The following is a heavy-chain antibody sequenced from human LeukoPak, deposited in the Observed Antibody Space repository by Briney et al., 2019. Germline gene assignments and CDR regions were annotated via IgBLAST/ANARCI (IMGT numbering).Heavy chain of an antibody. Sequence: GGSLRLSCAASGFTFSSYAMHWVRQAPGKGLEWVAVISYDGSNKYYADSVKGRFTISRDNSKNTLYLQMNSLRAEDTAVYYCARDNCSGGSCYLLAFDIWGQGTMVTVSS. CDR3: ARDNCSGGSCYLLAFDI. J-gene: IGHJ3*02. V-gene: IGHV3-30*04. CDR2: ISYDGSNK. D-gene: IGHD2-15*01. CDR1: GFTFSSYA.